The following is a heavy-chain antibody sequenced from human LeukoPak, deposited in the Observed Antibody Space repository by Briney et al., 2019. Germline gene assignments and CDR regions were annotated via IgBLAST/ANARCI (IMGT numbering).Heavy chain of an antibody. J-gene: IGHJ4*02. CDR3: ARDKRIQLWLPDY. CDR2: INAGNGNT. D-gene: IGHD5-18*01. V-gene: IGHV1-3*01. Sequence: ASVTVSCKASGYTFTSYAMHWVRQAPGQRLEWMGWINAGNGNTKHSQKFQGRVTITRDTSASTAYMELSSLRSEDTAVCYCARDKRIQLWLPDYWGQGTLVTVSS. CDR1: GYTFTSYA.